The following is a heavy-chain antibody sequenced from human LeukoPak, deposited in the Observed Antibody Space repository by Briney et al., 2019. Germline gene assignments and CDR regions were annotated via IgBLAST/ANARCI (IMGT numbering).Heavy chain of an antibody. J-gene: IGHJ4*02. D-gene: IGHD1-20*01. Sequence: ASVKVSCKASGYTFTSYYMHWVRQAPGQGLEWMGIINPSGGGTNYAQNFQGRVTMTRDTSTSTVYMELSSLRSEDTAMYYCARDNSRNSNDDWGQGTLVTVSS. CDR1: GYTFTSYY. V-gene: IGHV1-46*01. CDR2: INPSGGGT. CDR3: ARDNSRNSNDD.